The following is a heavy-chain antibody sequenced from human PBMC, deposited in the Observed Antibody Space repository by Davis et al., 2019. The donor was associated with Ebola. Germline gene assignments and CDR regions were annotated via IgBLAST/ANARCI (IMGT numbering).Heavy chain of an antibody. CDR1: GFTFSDYY. J-gene: IGHJ4*02. V-gene: IGHV3-7*03. Sequence: PGGSLTLSCAASGFTFSDYYMSWIRQAPGKGLEWVANIKQDGSEKYYVDSVKGRFTISRDNAKNSLYLQMNSLRAEDTAVYYCARAVVVPGPYYFDYWGQGTLVTVSS. D-gene: IGHD2-2*01. CDR2: IKQDGSEK. CDR3: ARAVVVPGPYYFDY.